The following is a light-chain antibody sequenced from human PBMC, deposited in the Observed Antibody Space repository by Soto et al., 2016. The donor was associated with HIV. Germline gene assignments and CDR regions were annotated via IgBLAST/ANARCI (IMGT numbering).Light chain of an antibody. CDR3: QQYDSVPIT. CDR2: GAS. CDR1: QDISNY. J-gene: IGKJ5*01. Sequence: DIQMTQSPSSLSASVGDRVTITCRASQDISNYLNWYQQKPGKAPKLLIYGASNLERGVPSRFSGSGSGTFFIFIISSLQPEDIASYYCQQYDSVPITFGQGTRLEFK. V-gene: IGKV1-33*01.